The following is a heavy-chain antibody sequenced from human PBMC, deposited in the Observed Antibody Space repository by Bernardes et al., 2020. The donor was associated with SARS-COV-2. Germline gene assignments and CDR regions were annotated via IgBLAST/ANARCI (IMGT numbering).Heavy chain of an antibody. V-gene: IGHV3-74*01. J-gene: IGHJ4*02. CDR2: INSDGSTT. CDR3: VRGPSDGHGRFEY. Sequence: GSLSLSCAASGFTFSSYWMHWVRQAPGKGLVWVSRINSDGSTTTYADSVKGRFTISRDNAKNTLYLQMNSLRAEDTAVYYCVRGPSDGHGRFEYWGQGTLGTVSS. CDR1: GFTFSSYW.